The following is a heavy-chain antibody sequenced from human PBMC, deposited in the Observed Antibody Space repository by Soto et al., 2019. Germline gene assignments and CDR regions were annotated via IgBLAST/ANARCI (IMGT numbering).Heavy chain of an antibody. V-gene: IGHV3-43*01. CDR2: ITWDGGIT. Sequence: GGSLRLSCAASGFTFDDYTMHWVRQAPGKGLEWVSLITWDGGITYYADSVKGRFTISRDNSRNSVYLQMNSLRTEDTALYFCAKLNKPPDFWGQGTLVTVSS. CDR3: AKLNKPPDF. J-gene: IGHJ4*02. CDR1: GFTFDDYT.